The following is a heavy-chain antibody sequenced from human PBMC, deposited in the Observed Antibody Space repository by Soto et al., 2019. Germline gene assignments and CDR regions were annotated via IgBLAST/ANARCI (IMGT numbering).Heavy chain of an antibody. Sequence: GGSMILSCAASEFTFSNYSRSWVRQATGKGLEWVSAISYGGGTTYYADSVKGRFTISRDNSKNTLYLQMNSLRAEDTAVYYCAKNPGYYYDSTGYHFDYWGQGTLVTVSS. V-gene: IGHV3-23*01. CDR2: ISYGGGTT. CDR1: EFTFSNYS. D-gene: IGHD3-22*01. CDR3: AKNPGYYYDSTGYHFDY. J-gene: IGHJ4*02.